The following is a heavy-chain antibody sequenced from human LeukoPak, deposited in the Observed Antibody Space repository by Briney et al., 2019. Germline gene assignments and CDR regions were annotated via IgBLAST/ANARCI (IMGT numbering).Heavy chain of an antibody. D-gene: IGHD6-13*01. V-gene: IGHV3-33*01. Sequence: GGSLRLSCAASGFTFSSYGMHWVRQAPGKGLEWVVVIWYDGSNKYYADSVKGRFTISRDNSKNTLYLQMNSLRAEDTAVYYCAREAAAGFYYFDYWGQGTLVTVSS. J-gene: IGHJ4*02. CDR2: IWYDGSNK. CDR3: AREAAAGFYYFDY. CDR1: GFTFSSYG.